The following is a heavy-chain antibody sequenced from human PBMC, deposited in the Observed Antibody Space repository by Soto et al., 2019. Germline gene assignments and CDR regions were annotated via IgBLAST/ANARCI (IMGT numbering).Heavy chain of an antibody. CDR2: MDQDGSET. V-gene: IGHV3-7*01. Sequence: EVQLVESGGGLVQPGGSLRLSCAASGFTFSTYWMTWVRQPPGKGLEWVANMDQDGSETYYVDSVRGRFTVSRDNAKNSLYLQINSLRVEDTAVYYCVCGGNFFIYWGRGTLVTVSP. J-gene: IGHJ4*02. CDR1: GFTFSTYW. D-gene: IGHD3-16*01. CDR3: VCGGNFFIY.